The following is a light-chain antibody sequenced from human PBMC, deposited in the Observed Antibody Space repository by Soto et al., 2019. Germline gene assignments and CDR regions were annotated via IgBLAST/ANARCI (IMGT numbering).Light chain of an antibody. CDR1: SSDVGGYNY. CDR3: SSYTSTSTLV. J-gene: IGLJ2*01. V-gene: IGLV2-14*03. CDR2: DVN. Sequence: QSALTQPASVSGSPGQSITVSCTGTSSDVGGYNYVSWYQQYPGKAPKLIIFDVNSRPSGVSDRFSGSKSGNTASLTISGLQAEDEADYYCSSYTSTSTLVFGGGTKLTVL.